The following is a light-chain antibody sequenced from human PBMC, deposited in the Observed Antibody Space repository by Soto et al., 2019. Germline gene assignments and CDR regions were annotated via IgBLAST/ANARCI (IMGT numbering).Light chain of an antibody. CDR2: DAS. Sequence: EMVLTQSPATLSVSPGGRATLSCRASQSASTNLAWYQQKPGQAPRLLIYDASTRATAIPARFSGSGSGTELTLTISSLQSEDFAVYYCQHHNTWPPVYTFGQGTKLEIK. CDR1: QSASTN. J-gene: IGKJ2*01. CDR3: QHHNTWPPVYT. V-gene: IGKV3D-15*01.